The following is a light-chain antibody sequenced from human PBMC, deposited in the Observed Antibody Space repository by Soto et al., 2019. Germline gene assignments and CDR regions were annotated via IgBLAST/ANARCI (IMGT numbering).Light chain of an antibody. CDR3: QHYYSPPYT. Sequence: DIVMTQSPDSLAVSLGERATINCKSSQSVLYTSTNKNYLAWYQQKPGQPPNLLIYWASTRESGVPARFSGSGSGTDFTLTISTLQAEDVAVYYCQHYYSPPYTFGQGTKLEIK. CDR2: WAS. J-gene: IGKJ2*01. CDR1: QSVLYTSTNKNY. V-gene: IGKV4-1*01.